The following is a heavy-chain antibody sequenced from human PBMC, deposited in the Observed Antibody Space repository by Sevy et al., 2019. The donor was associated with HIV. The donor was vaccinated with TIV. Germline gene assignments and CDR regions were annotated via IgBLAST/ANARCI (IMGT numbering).Heavy chain of an antibody. CDR1: GFTFNSYF. D-gene: IGHD3-10*01. J-gene: IGHJ4*02. V-gene: IGHV3-21*06. CDR3: ARGDYYGSLYYFGH. Sequence: GGSLRLSCAASGFTFNSYFMNWVRQTPGKGLEWVSSISSASSYIFYAASVKGRFTISRDNAHNSLYLEMNGLRAEDMAIYYCARGDYYGSLYYFGHWSQGILVTVSS. CDR2: ISSASSYI.